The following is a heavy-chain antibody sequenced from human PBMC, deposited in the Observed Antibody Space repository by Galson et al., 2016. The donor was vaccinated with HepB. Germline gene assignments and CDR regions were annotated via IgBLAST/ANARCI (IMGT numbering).Heavy chain of an antibody. D-gene: IGHD3-10*02. CDR2: DSVHGGRK. CDR3: AKRHEYCPPVGCSVDY. Sequence: SLRLSCAASGFTFNKYGMHWVRQAPGKGLEWVAADSVHGGRKFYADAVKGRFTISRDSANNMLFLQMSSLRDDDTAVYYCAKRHEYCPPVGCSVDYWGQGTLVSGSS. J-gene: IGHJ4*02. CDR1: GFTFNKYG. V-gene: IGHV3-30*18.